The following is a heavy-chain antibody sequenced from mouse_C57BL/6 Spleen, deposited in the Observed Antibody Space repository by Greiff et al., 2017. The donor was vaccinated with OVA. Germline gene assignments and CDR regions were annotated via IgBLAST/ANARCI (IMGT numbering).Heavy chain of an antibody. V-gene: IGHV5-4*01. CDR1: GFTFSSYA. D-gene: IGHD4-1*01. CDR2: ISDGGSYT. Sequence: EVQRVESGGGLVKPGGSLKLSCAASGFTFSSYAMSWVRQTPEKRLEWVATISDGGSYTYYPDNVKGRFTISRDNAKNNLYLQMSHLKSEDTAMYYCARDETALFAYWGQGTLVTVSA. CDR3: ARDETALFAY. J-gene: IGHJ3*01.